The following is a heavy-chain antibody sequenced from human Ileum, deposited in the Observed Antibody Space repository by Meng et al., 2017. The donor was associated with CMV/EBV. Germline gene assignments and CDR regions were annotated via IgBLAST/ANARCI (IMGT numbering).Heavy chain of an antibody. V-gene: IGHV3-74*01. J-gene: IGHJ4*02. CDR2: IEDSGTAT. D-gene: IGHD3-3*02. CDR3: TTIFEDY. Sequence: VQLVESGGGFVQPGGSLGLSCAAPGFIVSDHWIHWVRQAPGKGLEWVSRIEDSGTATSYADSVKGRFTISRDNAKNTVTLQMNSLRVDDTAVYYCTTIFEDYWGQGTLVTVSS. CDR1: GFIVSDHW.